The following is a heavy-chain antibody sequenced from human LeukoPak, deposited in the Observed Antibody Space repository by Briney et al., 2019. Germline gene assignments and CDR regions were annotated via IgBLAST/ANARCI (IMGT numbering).Heavy chain of an antibody. V-gene: IGHV6-1*01. Sequence: QTLSLTFVISGDGDSTNSAAWNWIRQSPSRGLEWMGRTYYRSKWYNDYAVSVKSRIAINPDTSKNQFYLQLSSVTPEDTAVYYCARAAAHLIGGGFDIWGQGTMVTVSS. CDR3: ARAAAHLIGGGFDI. CDR2: TYYRSKWYN. CDR1: GDGDSTNSAA. D-gene: IGHD3-16*01. J-gene: IGHJ3*02.